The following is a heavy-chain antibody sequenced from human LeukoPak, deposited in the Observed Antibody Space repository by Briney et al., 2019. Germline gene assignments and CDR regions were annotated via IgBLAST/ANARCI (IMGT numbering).Heavy chain of an antibody. D-gene: IGHD2-2*01. CDR2: IIPIFGTA. J-gene: IGHJ4*02. V-gene: IGHV1-69*01. Sequence: SVKVSCKASGGTFSSYAISWVRQAPGQGLEWMGGIIPIFGTANYAQKSQGRVTITADESTSTAYMELSSLRSEDTAVYYCARGRAGQLLFDYWGQGTLVTVSS. CDR1: GGTFSSYA. CDR3: ARGRAGQLLFDY.